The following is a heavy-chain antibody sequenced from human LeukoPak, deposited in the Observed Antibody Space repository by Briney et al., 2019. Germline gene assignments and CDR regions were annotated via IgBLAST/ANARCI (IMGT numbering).Heavy chain of an antibody. CDR3: ASEGNYERGEWY. Sequence: GGSLRLSCAASGFTFSGSAMHWVRQASGKGLEWVGRIRSKANSYATAYAASVKGRFTISRDDSKNTAYLQMNSLRAEDTAVYYCASEGNYERGEWYWGQGTLVTVSS. J-gene: IGHJ4*02. V-gene: IGHV3-73*01. D-gene: IGHD4-11*01. CDR2: IRSKANSYAT. CDR1: GFTFSGSA.